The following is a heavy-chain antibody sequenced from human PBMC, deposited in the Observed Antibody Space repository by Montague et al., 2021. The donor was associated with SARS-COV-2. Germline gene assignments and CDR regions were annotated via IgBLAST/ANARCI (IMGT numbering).Heavy chain of an antibody. D-gene: IGHD2-21*02. CDR2: INHSGST. Sequence: SETLSLTCAAYGGSFSGYYWSWIRQPPGKGLEWIGEINHSGSTNXNPSLKSRVTISVDTSKNQFSLKLSSVTAADTAVYYCARGSWHIVVVTAIRDGYYGMDVWGQGTTVTVSS. CDR3: ARGSWHIVVVTAIRDGYYGMDV. CDR1: GGSFSGYY. J-gene: IGHJ6*02. V-gene: IGHV4-34*01.